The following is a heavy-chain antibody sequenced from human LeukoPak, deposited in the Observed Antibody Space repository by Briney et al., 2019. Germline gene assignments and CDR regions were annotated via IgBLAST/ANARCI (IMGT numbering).Heavy chain of an antibody. J-gene: IGHJ3*02. V-gene: IGHV5-51*01. Sequence: GESLKISCKASGYSFTNSWIGWVRQMPGKGLEWMGIIYPGDSDTRYSPSFQGQVTISADKSISTAYLQWSSLKASDTAMYYCARRLYSSSSLYAFDIWGQGTMVTVSS. CDR2: IYPGDSDT. CDR1: GYSFTNSW. D-gene: IGHD6-6*01. CDR3: ARRLYSSSSLYAFDI.